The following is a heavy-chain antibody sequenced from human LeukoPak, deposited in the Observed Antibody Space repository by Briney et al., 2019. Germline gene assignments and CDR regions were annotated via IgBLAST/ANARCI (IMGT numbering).Heavy chain of an antibody. D-gene: IGHD3-22*01. Sequence: KSSETLSLTCTVSGGSISSGGYYWSWIRQHPGKGLEWIGYIYYSGSTYYNPSLKSRVTISVDTSKNQFSLKLSSVTAADTAVYYCARDSGYYVDYWGQGTLVTVSS. CDR1: GGSISSGGYY. CDR3: ARDSGYYVDY. V-gene: IGHV4-31*03. CDR2: IYYSGST. J-gene: IGHJ4*02.